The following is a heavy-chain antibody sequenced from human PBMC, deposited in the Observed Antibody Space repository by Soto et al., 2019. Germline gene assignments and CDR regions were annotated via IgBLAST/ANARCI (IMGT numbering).Heavy chain of an antibody. V-gene: IGHV2-5*02. J-gene: IGHJ6*02. D-gene: IGHD2-21*02. CDR3: AHSRCGGDCLQSYSSHYYYGMDV. CDR1: GFSLSTGGVG. CDR2: FYWDDDK. Sequence: QITLKESGPALVKPTQTLTLTCTISGFSLSTGGVGVGWIRQPPGKALEWLALFYWDDDKRYSPSLRSRLTITKDTSKNQVVLTMTNIDPVDTATYYCAHSRCGGDCLQSYSSHYYYGMDVWGQGTTVTVSS.